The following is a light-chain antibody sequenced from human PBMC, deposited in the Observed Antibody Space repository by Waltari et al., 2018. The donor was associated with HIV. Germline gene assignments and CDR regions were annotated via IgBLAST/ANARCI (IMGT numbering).Light chain of an antibody. Sequence: QSVLTQPPSVSGTPGQRVTISCSGASSNIGRNTVNWFQLLPGTAPKPLIYTDNQRPSGVPDLFSGSTSGTSASLAISGVQSEDEADYFCAAWDDSLNGLWVFGGGTKLTVL. CDR3: AAWDDSLNGLWV. CDR1: SSNIGRNT. J-gene: IGLJ3*02. CDR2: TDN. V-gene: IGLV1-44*01.